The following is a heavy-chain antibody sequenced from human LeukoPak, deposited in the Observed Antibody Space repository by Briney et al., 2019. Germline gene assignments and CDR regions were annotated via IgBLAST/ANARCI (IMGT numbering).Heavy chain of an antibody. V-gene: IGHV3-9*01. CDR2: ISWNSGSI. CDR3: AKDITSGYAFDY. Sequence: GRSLRLSCAASGFTFDDYAMHWVRQAPGKGLEWVSGISWNSGSIGYADSVKGRFTISRDNAKNSLYLQMNSLRAEDTALYYCAKDITSGYAFDYWGQGTLVTVSS. J-gene: IGHJ4*02. D-gene: IGHD5-12*01. CDR1: GFTFDDYA.